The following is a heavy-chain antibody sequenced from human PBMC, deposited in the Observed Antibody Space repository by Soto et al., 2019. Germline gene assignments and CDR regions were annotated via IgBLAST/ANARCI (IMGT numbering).Heavy chain of an antibody. J-gene: IGHJ4*02. Sequence: SETLSLTCAVYGGSFSGYYWSWIRQPPGKGLEWIGEINHSVSTNYNPSLKSRVTISVDTSKNQFSLKLSSVTAADTAVYYCARGLGDCSSTSCYYFDYWGQGTLVTVSS. CDR2: INHSVST. V-gene: IGHV4-34*01. D-gene: IGHD2-2*01. CDR1: GGSFSGYY. CDR3: ARGLGDCSSTSCYYFDY.